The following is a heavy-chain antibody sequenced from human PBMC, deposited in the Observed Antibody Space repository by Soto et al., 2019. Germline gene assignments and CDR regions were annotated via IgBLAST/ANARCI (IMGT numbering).Heavy chain of an antibody. CDR2: IYSGGST. CDR1: GFTVSSNY. J-gene: IGHJ6*03. Sequence: GGSLRLSCAASGFTVSSNYMSWVRQAPGKGLEWVSVIYSGGSTYYADSVKGRFTISRHNSKNTLYLQMNSLRAEDTAVYYCARESLMVYATTWYYYYMDVWGKGTTVTVSS. CDR3: ARESLMVYATTWYYYYMDV. V-gene: IGHV3-53*04. D-gene: IGHD2-8*01.